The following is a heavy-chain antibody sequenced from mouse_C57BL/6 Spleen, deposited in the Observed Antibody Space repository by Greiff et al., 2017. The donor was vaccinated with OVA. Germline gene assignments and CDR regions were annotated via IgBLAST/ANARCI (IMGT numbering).Heavy chain of an antibody. CDR2: IHPNSGST. V-gene: IGHV1-64*01. J-gene: IGHJ4*01. CDR1: GYTFTSYW. Sequence: QVHVKQSGAELVKPGASVKLSCKASGYTFTSYWMHWVKQRPGQGLEWIGMIHPNSGSTNYNEKFKSKATLTVDKSSSTAYMQLSSLTSEDSAVYYCARDRGHYYAMDYWGQGTSVTVSS. CDR3: ARDRGHYYAMDY.